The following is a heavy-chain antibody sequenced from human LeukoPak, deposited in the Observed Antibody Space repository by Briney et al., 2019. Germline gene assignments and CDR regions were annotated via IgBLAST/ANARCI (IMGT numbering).Heavy chain of an antibody. CDR1: GFTFSSYA. J-gene: IGHJ4*02. D-gene: IGHD6-6*01. CDR2: ISYDGSNK. V-gene: IGHV3-30*04. CDR3: ARLDEYSSSSDFDY. Sequence: SGGSLRLSCAASGFTFSSYAMHWVRQAPGKGLEWVAVISYDGSNKYYADSVKGRFTISRDNSKNTLYLQMNGLRAEDTAVYYCARLDEYSSSSDFDYWGQGTLVTVSS.